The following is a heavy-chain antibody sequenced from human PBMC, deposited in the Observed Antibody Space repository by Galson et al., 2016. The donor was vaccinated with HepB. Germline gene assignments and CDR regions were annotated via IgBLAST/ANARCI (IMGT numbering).Heavy chain of an antibody. D-gene: IGHD2-2*01. CDR3: ARDSGGYCSTTSCYGMDV. Sequence: TLSLTCTVSGGSISSGGYYWSWIRQHPGKGLEWIGYIYHSGSTYYNPSLKSRVTMSVYTSKNQFSLKLSSVTGADTAVYYCARDSGGYCSTTSCYGMDVWGQGTTVTVSS. CDR1: GGSISSGGYY. V-gene: IGHV4-31*03. J-gene: IGHJ6*02. CDR2: IYHSGST.